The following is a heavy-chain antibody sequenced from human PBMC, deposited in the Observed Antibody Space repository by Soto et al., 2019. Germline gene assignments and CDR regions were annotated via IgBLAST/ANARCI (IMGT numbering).Heavy chain of an antibody. Sequence: GGSLRLSCAASGFTVSSNYMSWVRQAPGKGLEWVSVIYSGGSTYYADSVKGRFTISRDNSKNTLYLQMNSLRAEDTAVYYCARDTPGSTGYYYYYMDVWGKGTTVTVSS. D-gene: IGHD2-15*01. CDR2: IYSGGST. CDR1: GFTVSSNY. J-gene: IGHJ6*03. CDR3: ARDTPGSTGYYYYYMDV. V-gene: IGHV3-66*01.